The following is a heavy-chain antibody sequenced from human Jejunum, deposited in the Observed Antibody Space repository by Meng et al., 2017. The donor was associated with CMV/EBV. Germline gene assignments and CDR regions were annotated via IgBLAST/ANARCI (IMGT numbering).Heavy chain of an antibody. Sequence: SEFRFSSHNMNWVRQAPGKGLEWVASISATGTYIYYADPVKGRFTISRDNAKNSLYLQMNSLRVDDTAVYYCANQMPWNYYYGMDLWGQGTTVTVSS. D-gene: IGHD2-2*01. CDR3: ANQMPWNYYYGMDL. CDR1: EFRFSSHN. J-gene: IGHJ6*02. CDR2: ISATGTYI. V-gene: IGHV3-21*01.